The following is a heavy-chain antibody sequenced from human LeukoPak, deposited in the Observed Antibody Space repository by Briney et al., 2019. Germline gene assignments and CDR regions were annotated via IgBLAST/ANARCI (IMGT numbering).Heavy chain of an antibody. CDR3: ARERDYGGTFDY. D-gene: IGHD4-23*01. CDR2: IYASGST. V-gene: IGHV4-61*02. Sequence: SETLSRTCTVSGGSSSSAGYCWSWIRQPAGKGVEWIGRIYASGSTNYNPSLRGRVTISVDASKNQISLKLTSVTATDTAVYYCARERDYGGTFDYWGQGTLVTVSS. J-gene: IGHJ4*02. CDR1: GGSSSSAGYC.